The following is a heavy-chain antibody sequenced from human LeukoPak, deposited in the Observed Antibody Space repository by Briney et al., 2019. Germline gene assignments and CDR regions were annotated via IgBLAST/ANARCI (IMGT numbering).Heavy chain of an antibody. CDR3: ARDLYGELGWFDP. V-gene: IGHV1-69*01. CDR1: VGTFSSYA. CDR2: IIPIFGTA. Sequence: SVKVSCKASVGTFSSYAISWVRQAPGQGLEWMGGIIPIFGTAHYAQKFQGRVTITADESTSTAYMELSSLRSEDTAVYYCARDLYGELGWFDPWGQGTLVTVSS. D-gene: IGHD1-26*01. J-gene: IGHJ5*02.